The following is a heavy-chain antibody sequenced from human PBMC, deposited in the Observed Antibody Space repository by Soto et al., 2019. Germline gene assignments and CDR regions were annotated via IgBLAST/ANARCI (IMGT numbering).Heavy chain of an antibody. D-gene: IGHD6-13*01. CDR2: IYYSGST. V-gene: IGHV4-31*03. CDR1: GGSISSGGYY. CDR3: ARDNSSSWYYFDY. J-gene: IGHJ4*02. Sequence: SETLSLTCTVSGGSISSGGYYWSWIRQHPGKGLEWIGYIYYSGSTYYNPSLKSRVTISVDTSKNQFSLKLSSVTAADTAVYYCARDNSSSWYYFDYWGQGTLVTVSS.